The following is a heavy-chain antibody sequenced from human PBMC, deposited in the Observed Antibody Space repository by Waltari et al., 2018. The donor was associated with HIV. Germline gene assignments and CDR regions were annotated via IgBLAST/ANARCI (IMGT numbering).Heavy chain of an antibody. D-gene: IGHD3-3*01. CDR1: GGSMTTNY. J-gene: IGHJ6*02. CDR3: ARAPVHLRGYFYYGMDV. V-gene: IGHV4-59*01. Sequence: QVQLQESGPGLVKPSETLSLTCNVSGGSMTTNYWSWIRQSPGKGLEWIGYVYSSGNINYNPSLKSRVTRVVDTSKNQFSLKRRSVTAADTAVYYCARAPVHLRGYFYYGMDVWGQGTTVTVSS. CDR2: VYSSGNI.